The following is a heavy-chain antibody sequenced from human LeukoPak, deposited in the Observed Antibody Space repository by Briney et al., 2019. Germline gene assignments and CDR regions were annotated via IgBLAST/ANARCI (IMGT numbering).Heavy chain of an antibody. D-gene: IGHD3-10*02. V-gene: IGHV3-13*03. CDR2: IGTAGDT. Sequence: GGSLRLSCAACGLTFSSYDIHWVRQATGKGLGWVSSIGTAGDTYYPGSVKGQFTISRQNAKNSLCLQMNSLRAGDTSVYYCAELGITMIGGVWGKGTTVTISS. CDR3: AELGITMIGGV. CDR1: GLTFSSYD. J-gene: IGHJ6*04.